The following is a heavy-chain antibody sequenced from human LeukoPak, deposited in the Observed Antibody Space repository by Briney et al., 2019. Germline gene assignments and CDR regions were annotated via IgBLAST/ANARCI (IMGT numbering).Heavy chain of an antibody. CDR3: AKDLDTAMVSYFDY. CDR1: GFTFSSYG. J-gene: IGHJ4*02. Sequence: GGSLRLSCAASGFTFSSYGMHWVRQAPGKRLEWVAVISYDGSNKYYADSVKGRFTISRDNSKNTLYLQMNSLRAEDTAVYYCAKDLDTAMVSYFDYWGQGTLVTVSS. D-gene: IGHD5-18*01. V-gene: IGHV3-30*18. CDR2: ISYDGSNK.